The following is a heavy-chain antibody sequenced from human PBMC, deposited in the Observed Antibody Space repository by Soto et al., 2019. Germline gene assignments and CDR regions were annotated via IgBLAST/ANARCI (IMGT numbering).Heavy chain of an antibody. Sequence: EVQLLESGGGLVQPGGSLRLSCAASGFTFSSYAMSWVRQAPGKGLEWVSAISGSGGSTYYADSVKGRFTISRDNSKNTLYLQMNSRRAEDTAVYYCAKDLGYCSGGSCYESYYYYYGMDVWGQGTTVTVSS. J-gene: IGHJ6*02. CDR1: GFTFSSYA. CDR3: AKDLGYCSGGSCYESYYYYYGMDV. CDR2: ISGSGGST. V-gene: IGHV3-23*01. D-gene: IGHD2-15*01.